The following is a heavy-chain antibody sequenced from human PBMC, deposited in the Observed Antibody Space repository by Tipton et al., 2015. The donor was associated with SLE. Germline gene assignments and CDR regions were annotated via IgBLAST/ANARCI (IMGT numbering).Heavy chain of an antibody. D-gene: IGHD6-19*01. CDR2: INENGSEK. CDR3: ARDDSGWDGGYYFDS. J-gene: IGHJ4*02. CDR1: GFTFGTYW. Sequence: SLRLSCEASGFTFGTYWMTWVRQAPGKGLEWVATINENGSEKHYVDSVKGRFTISRDDAKNSLYLQMRSLRGEDAAVYYCARDDSGWDGGYYFDSWGQGTLVAVSS. V-gene: IGHV3-7*01.